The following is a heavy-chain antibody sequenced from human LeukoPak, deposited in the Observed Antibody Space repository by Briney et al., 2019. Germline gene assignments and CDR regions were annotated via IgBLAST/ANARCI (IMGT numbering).Heavy chain of an antibody. V-gene: IGHV1-69*01. CDR3: ARDYPSIAAPYYYYYGMDV. CDR2: IIPIFGTA. CDR1: GGTFGSYA. J-gene: IGHJ6*02. D-gene: IGHD6-6*01. Sequence: GSSVKVSCKASGGTFGSYAISWVRQAPGQGLEWMGGIIPIFGTANYAQKFQGRVMITADESTSTAYMELSSLRSEDTAVYYCARDYPSIAAPYYYYYGMDVWGQGTTVTVSS.